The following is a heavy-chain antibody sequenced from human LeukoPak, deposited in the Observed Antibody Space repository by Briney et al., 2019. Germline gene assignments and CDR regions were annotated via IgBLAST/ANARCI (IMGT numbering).Heavy chain of an antibody. D-gene: IGHD3-3*01. CDR3: ASRAMYYDFWSGPKGYYYYGMDV. Sequence: ETLSRTCAVYGGSFSGYYWSWIRQPPGKGLEWIGEINHSGSTNYNPSLKSRVTISVDTSKNQFSLKLSSVTAADTAVYYCASRAMYYDFWSGPKGYYYYGMDVWGQGTTVTVSS. J-gene: IGHJ6*02. CDR2: INHSGST. CDR1: GGSFSGYY. V-gene: IGHV4-34*01.